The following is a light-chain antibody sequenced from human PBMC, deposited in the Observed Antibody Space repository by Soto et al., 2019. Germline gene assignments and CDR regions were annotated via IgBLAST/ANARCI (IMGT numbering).Light chain of an antibody. CDR1: QSISSSY. Sequence: EIVLTQSPGTLSLSPGERATLSCRASQSISSSYLAWYQQKPGQAPRLLIYVASSRATGIPDRFSGSGSGTYFILTISRLEPEDFAVYYCQHYGRSLWTFGQGTKVEIK. J-gene: IGKJ1*01. V-gene: IGKV3-20*01. CDR3: QHYGRSLWT. CDR2: VAS.